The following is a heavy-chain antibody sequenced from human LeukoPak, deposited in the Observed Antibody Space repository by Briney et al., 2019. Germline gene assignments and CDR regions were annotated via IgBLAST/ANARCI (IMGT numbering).Heavy chain of an antibody. V-gene: IGHV5-51*01. D-gene: IGHD2-2*01. CDR1: GYSFTSYW. Sequence: PGEPLKISCKGSGYSFTSYWIGWVRQMPGKGLEWMGIIYPGDSDTRYSPSFQGQVTISADKSISTAYLQWSSLKASDTAMYYCATHSGDCSSTSCPFDYWGQGTLVTVSS. CDR3: ATHSGDCSSTSCPFDY. J-gene: IGHJ4*02. CDR2: IYPGDSDT.